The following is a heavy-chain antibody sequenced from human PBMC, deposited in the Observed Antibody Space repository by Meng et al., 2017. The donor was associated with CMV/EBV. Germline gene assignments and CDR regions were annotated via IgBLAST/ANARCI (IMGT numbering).Heavy chain of an antibody. J-gene: IGHJ5*02. V-gene: IGHV4-39*07. D-gene: IGHD6-6*01. CDR3: ARSIAARPYRYNWFDP. CDR1: GGSISSSSYD. CDR2: IYYSGST. Sequence: GSGMVEPCGNLCRTCTVSGGSISSSSYDGGLTRQPPGKGLEWIGSIYYSGSTYENPSLKSRVTISVDPSKNQFSLKLSSVTAADTAVYYCARSIAARPYRYNWFDPWGQGTLVTVSS.